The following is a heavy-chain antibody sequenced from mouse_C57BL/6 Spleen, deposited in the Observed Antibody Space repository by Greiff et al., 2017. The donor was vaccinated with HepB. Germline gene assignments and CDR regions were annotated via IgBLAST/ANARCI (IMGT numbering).Heavy chain of an antibody. D-gene: IGHD2-4*01. V-gene: IGHV1-76*01. CDR2: IYPGSGNT. J-gene: IGHJ1*03. Sequence: QVQLQQSGAELVRPGASVKLSCKASGYTFTDYYINWVKQRPGQGLEWIARIYPGSGNTYYNEKFKGKATLTAEKSSSTAYMQLSSLTSEDSAVYFCARGNYDYDWYFDVWGTGTTVTVSS. CDR1: GYTFTDYY. CDR3: ARGNYDYDWYFDV.